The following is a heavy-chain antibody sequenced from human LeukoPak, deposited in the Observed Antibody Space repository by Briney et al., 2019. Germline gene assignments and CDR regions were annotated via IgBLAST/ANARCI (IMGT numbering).Heavy chain of an antibody. V-gene: IGHV4-39*07. Sequence: SETLSLTCTVSGGSISSSSYYWGWIRQPPGKGLEWIGSIYYSGSTYYNPSLKSRVTISVDTSKNQFSLKLSSVTAADTAVYYCASPRYSSSQYGYYYYMDVWGKGTTVTVSS. CDR2: IYYSGST. D-gene: IGHD6-13*01. CDR3: ASPRYSSSQYGYYYYMDV. CDR1: GGSISSSSYY. J-gene: IGHJ6*03.